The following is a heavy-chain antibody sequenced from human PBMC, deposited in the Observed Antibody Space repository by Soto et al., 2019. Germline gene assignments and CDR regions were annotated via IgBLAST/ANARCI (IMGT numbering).Heavy chain of an antibody. CDR3: GRGWVAVGYTSSWYRKADDASALAV. Sequence: QVLLHQRGAGLLRPSETLTLTCGVSGVSFTPYSWHWIREPPGGGLERIGEVNQDGRTNYSPSFTSRATGSLSTTRIECALILSSLTAPDTGVYCCGRGWVAVGYTSSWYRKADDASALAVWGQGTTLTVSS. V-gene: IGHV4-34*01. CDR2: VNQDGRT. CDR1: GVSFTPYS. D-gene: IGHD6-13*01. J-gene: IGHJ6*02.